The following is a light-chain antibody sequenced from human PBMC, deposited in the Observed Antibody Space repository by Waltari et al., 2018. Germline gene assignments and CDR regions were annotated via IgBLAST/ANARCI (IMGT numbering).Light chain of an antibody. CDR3: QVWDGSTDVV. J-gene: IGLJ2*01. V-gene: IGLV3-21*02. CDR2: DDS. Sequence: SYVLTQPPSVSVAPGQTARVTCGGNNIGSKSVQWYQQGPGQAPILDLYDDSDRPSGIPYRFSGSNSGNTATLTISMVEAGDEADYYCQVWDGSTDVVFGGGTKLTVL. CDR1: NIGSKS.